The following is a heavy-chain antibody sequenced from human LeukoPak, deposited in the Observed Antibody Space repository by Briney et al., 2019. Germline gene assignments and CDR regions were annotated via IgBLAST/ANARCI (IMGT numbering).Heavy chain of an antibody. J-gene: IGHJ5*02. CDR3: ARIPEYYYDSSGYYKDWFDP. D-gene: IGHD3-22*01. V-gene: IGHV1-2*06. Sequence: ASVKVSCEASGYTFTGYYMHWVRQAPGQGLEWMGRINPNSGGTNYAQKFQGRVTMTRDTSISTAYMELSRLRSDDTAVYYCARIPEYYYDSSGYYKDWFDPWGQGTLVTVSS. CDR2: INPNSGGT. CDR1: GYTFTGYY.